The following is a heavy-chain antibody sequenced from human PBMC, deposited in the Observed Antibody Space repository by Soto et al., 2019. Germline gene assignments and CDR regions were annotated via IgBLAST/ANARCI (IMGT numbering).Heavy chain of an antibody. CDR3: AGNYDSGSYEGWYFDL. D-gene: IGHD3-10*01. Sequence: QVQLVQSGAEVKKPGASVKVSCKASGYTFTSYAMHWLREAPAQRLEWMGWISAGNGNTTYSQKFQGRDTITRDTSASTAYMELSSLRSEGTAVYYCAGNYDSGSYEGWYFDLWGRGTLVTVSS. CDR1: GYTFTSYA. V-gene: IGHV1-3*01. J-gene: IGHJ2*01. CDR2: ISAGNGNT.